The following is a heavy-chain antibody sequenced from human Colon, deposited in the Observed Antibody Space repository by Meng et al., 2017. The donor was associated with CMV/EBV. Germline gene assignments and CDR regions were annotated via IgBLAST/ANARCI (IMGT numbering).Heavy chain of an antibody. J-gene: IGHJ6*02. D-gene: IGHD1-7*01. CDR2: ITWNSGRT. CDR1: GFTFDDYA. Sequence: GGSLRLSCAASGFTFDDYAMNWVRQPPGKGLEWVSSITWNSGRTGYVDSVEGRFTISRDNAKNSLYLQMNGLRAEDTALYYCAKDISPLGGSTGYHGMDVWGQGTTVTVSS. CDR3: AKDISPLGGSTGYHGMDV. V-gene: IGHV3-9*01.